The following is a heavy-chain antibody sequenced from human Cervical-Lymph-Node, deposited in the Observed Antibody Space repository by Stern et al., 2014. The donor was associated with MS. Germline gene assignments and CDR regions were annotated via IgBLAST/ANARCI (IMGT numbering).Heavy chain of an antibody. J-gene: IGHJ4*02. CDR3: AADRYCSADSCQGLFDY. CDR2: IWYDGTKK. CDR1: AFNFNNYA. Sequence: VHLVESGGGVVQPGTSLRLSCAASAFNFNNYAMHWVRQAPGKGLDWVAVIWYDGTKKYYADSVRGRFTISRDHSKNTLYLQMTGLRADDTAVYYCAADRYCSADSCQGLFDYWGQGTLVTVSS. V-gene: IGHV3-33*01. D-gene: IGHD2-15*01.